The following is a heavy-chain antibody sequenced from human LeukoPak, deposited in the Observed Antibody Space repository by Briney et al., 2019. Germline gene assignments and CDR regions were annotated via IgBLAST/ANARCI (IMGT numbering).Heavy chain of an antibody. J-gene: IGHJ4*02. CDR1: GYSISSGYY. V-gene: IGHV4-38-2*02. Sequence: SETLSLTCTDSGYSISSGYYWGWIRQPPGKGLEWIGSIYHSGSTYYNPSLKSRVTISVDTSKNQFSLKLSSVTAADTAVYYCARATYYYDSSGYNPWYFDYWGQGTLVTVSS. CDR3: ARATYYYDSSGYNPWYFDY. D-gene: IGHD3-22*01. CDR2: IYHSGST.